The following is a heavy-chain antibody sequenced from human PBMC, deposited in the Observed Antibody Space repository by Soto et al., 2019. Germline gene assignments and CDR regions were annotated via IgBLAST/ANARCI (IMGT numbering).Heavy chain of an antibody. CDR2: LYYTGST. CDR1: GGSISDFY. CDR3: ARGGGYDFRSSQAPPIDV. V-gene: IGHV4-59*01. D-gene: IGHD3-3*01. Sequence: ETLSLTCNVSGGSISDFYWSWIRQSPGKRLEWIGYLYYTGSTNYNPALKSRVTISLDTSKNQFSLQVRSVTAADTAVYYCARGGGYDFRSSQAPPIDVWGQGTTVTVSS. J-gene: IGHJ6*02.